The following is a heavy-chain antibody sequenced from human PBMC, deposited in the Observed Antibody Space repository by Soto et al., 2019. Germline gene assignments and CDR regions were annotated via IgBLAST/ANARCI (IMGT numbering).Heavy chain of an antibody. CDR1: GGSISSYY. D-gene: IGHD6-19*01. V-gene: IGHV4-59*01. Sequence: SQTLSLTCTVSGGSISSYYWSWIRQPPGKGLEWIGYIYYSGSTNYNPSLKSRVTISVDTSKNQFSLKLSSVTAADTAVYYCARDTYSSGWYRYFDYWGQGTLVTVSS. J-gene: IGHJ4*02. CDR2: IYYSGST. CDR3: ARDTYSSGWYRYFDY.